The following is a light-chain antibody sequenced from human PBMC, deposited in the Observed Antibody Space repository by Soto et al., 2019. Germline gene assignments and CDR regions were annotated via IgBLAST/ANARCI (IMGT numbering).Light chain of an antibody. J-gene: IGKJ1*01. Sequence: EIVLTQSPGTLSLSPGETATLACRASQTVNSDYLAWFQQRPGQAPRLLIFATSRRATDIPDRFSGSGSGTDLTLAIRRLEPEDFAVYYCHQFGYSPRTFGQGTKVDI. V-gene: IGKV3-20*01. CDR1: QTVNSDY. CDR2: ATS. CDR3: HQFGYSPRT.